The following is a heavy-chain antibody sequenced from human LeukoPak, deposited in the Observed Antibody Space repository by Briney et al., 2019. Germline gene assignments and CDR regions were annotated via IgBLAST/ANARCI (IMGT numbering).Heavy chain of an antibody. CDR2: ISAYNGNT. J-gene: IGHJ4*02. D-gene: IGHD5-18*01. CDR3: ARNRSGYSYGPVDY. Sequence: GASVKVSCKASGYTFTSYGISWVRQAPGQGLEWMGWISAYNGNTNYAQKLQGRVTMTTDTSTSTAYMELRSLRSDDTAVYYCARNRSGYSYGPVDYWGQGTLVTVSS. V-gene: IGHV1-18*01. CDR1: GYTFTSYG.